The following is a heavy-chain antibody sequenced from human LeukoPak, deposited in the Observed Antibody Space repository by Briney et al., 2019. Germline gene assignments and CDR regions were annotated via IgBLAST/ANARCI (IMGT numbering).Heavy chain of an antibody. CDR3: ARDCSGGSCYFDP. Sequence: ASVKVSCKASGYTFTSYGISWVRQAPGQGREGMGWISAYNGNTNYAQKLQGRVTMTPDTSTSTAYMELRSLRSDDTAVYYCARDCSGGSCYFDPWGQGTLVTVSS. J-gene: IGHJ5*02. D-gene: IGHD2-15*01. V-gene: IGHV1-18*01. CDR1: GYTFTSYG. CDR2: ISAYNGNT.